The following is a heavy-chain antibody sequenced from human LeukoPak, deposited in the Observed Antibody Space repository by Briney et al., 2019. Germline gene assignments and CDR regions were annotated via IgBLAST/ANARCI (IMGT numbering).Heavy chain of an antibody. CDR2: ISGSGGST. Sequence: PGGSLRLSCAASAFTFSSYAMSWVRQAPGKGLEWVSAISGSGGSTYYADSVKGRFTISRDNSKNTLYLQMNSLRAEDTAVYYCAKSPTMVRGVINTKYIDYWGQGTLVTVSS. V-gene: IGHV3-23*01. CDR1: AFTFSSYA. J-gene: IGHJ4*02. CDR3: AKSPTMVRGVINTKYIDY. D-gene: IGHD3-10*01.